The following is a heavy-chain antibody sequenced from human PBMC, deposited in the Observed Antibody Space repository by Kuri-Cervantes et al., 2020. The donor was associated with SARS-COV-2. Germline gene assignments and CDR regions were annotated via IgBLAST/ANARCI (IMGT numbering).Heavy chain of an antibody. CDR3: ARQYLAVAPNAFDI. D-gene: IGHD6-19*01. CDR1: GGSISSYY. J-gene: IGHJ3*02. CDR2: IYYSGST. Sequence: SETLSLTCTVSGGSISSYYWSWIRQPPGKGLEWIGYIYYSGSTNYNPSLKSRVTIPVDTSKNQFSLKLSSVTAADTAVYYCARQYLAVAPNAFDIWGQGTMVTVSS. V-gene: IGHV4-59*08.